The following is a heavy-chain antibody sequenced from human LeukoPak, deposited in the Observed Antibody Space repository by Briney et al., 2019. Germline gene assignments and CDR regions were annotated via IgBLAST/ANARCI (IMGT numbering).Heavy chain of an antibody. D-gene: IGHD1-1*01. CDR3: AKSSAGITWFDP. Sequence: PGGSLGLSCAASGFTFDDYGMHWVRQAPGKGPEWVAFTRFDDSYKAYGDSVKGRFTISRDNSKNTLYLQTDSLRSDDTAVYYCAKSSAGITWFDPWGQGTLVTVSS. CDR1: GFTFDDYG. V-gene: IGHV3-30*02. J-gene: IGHJ5*02. CDR2: TRFDDSYK.